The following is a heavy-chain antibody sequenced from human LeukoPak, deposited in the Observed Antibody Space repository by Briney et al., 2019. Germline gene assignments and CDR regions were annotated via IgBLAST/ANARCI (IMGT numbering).Heavy chain of an antibody. Sequence: PGGSLRLSCAASGFTFSRYAMSWVRQAPGKGLEWVSTISSSGGDTYYADSVKGRFTVSRDNSKNTLYLQMNSLRAEGTAVYYCAKEEVYCSTTSCYRAFDYWGQGTLVTVSS. CDR1: GFTFSRYA. CDR2: ISSSGGDT. CDR3: AKEEVYCSTTSCYRAFDY. J-gene: IGHJ4*02. D-gene: IGHD2-2*02. V-gene: IGHV3-23*01.